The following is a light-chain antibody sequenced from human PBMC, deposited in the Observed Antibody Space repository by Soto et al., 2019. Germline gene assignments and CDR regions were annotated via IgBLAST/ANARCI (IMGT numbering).Light chain of an antibody. CDR3: SSYTNSSTPVV. CDR1: SSDVGGYNY. Sequence: QSALTQPASVSGSPGQSITISCTGTSSDVGGYNYVSWYQQHPGKAPKLMIYDVSNRPSGVSNRFSGSKSGNTASLTISGLQAEDVSDYYCSSYTNSSTPVVFGGGTKVTVL. V-gene: IGLV2-14*01. J-gene: IGLJ2*01. CDR2: DVS.